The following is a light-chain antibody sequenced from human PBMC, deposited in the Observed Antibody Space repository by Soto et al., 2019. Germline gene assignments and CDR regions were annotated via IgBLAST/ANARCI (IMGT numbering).Light chain of an antibody. CDR3: HQRSVWPPIT. J-gene: IGKJ5*01. CDR1: QSVAPY. V-gene: IGKV3-11*01. CDR2: DVS. Sequence: EIILTQSPATLSLSPGERATLSCTASQSVAPYLLWYQQKPGQAPRLLIYDVSKRATGIPARFSGTGSGSDFTLTISSLEPEDSAVYFCHQRSVWPPITFGQGTRLEIK.